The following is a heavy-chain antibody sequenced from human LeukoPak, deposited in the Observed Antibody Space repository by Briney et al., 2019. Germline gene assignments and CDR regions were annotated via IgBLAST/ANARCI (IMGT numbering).Heavy chain of an antibody. CDR1: GFTFSSYW. Sequence: GGSLRLSCAASGFTFSSYWMHWVRQAPGKGLMWVSRINSDGTSTSYADSVKGRFTISRDNAKNMLYLQMNSLRAEDTAVYYCSLGQAHGMDVWGQGTTVTVSS. CDR2: INSDGTST. V-gene: IGHV3-74*01. J-gene: IGHJ6*02. D-gene: IGHD3-16*01. CDR3: SLGQAHGMDV.